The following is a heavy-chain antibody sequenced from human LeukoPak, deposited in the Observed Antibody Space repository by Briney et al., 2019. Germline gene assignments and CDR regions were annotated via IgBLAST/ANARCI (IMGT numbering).Heavy chain of an antibody. CDR3: ARAAYGDYWGTTNAFDI. V-gene: IGHV3-48*01. CDR2: ISSSSSTI. Sequence: GGSLRLSCAASGLTFSSYSMNWVRQAPGKGLEWVSYISSSSSTIYYADSVKGRFTISRDNSKNTLYLQMHSLRAEDTALYYCARAAYGDYWGTTNAFDIWGQGTMVTVSS. CDR1: GLTFSSYS. D-gene: IGHD4-17*01. J-gene: IGHJ3*02.